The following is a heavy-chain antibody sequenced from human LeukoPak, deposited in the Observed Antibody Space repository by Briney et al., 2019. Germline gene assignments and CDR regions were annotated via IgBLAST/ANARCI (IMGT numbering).Heavy chain of an antibody. CDR2: IIPIFGTA. Sequence: ASVKVSCKASGGTFSSYAISWVRQAPGQGLEWMGGIIPIFGTANYAQKFQGRVTITADESTSTAYMELSSLRSEDTAVYYCARAPPPRSSSSVLAFDIWGQGTMVTVSS. CDR3: ARAPPPRSSSSVLAFDI. CDR1: GGTFSSYA. D-gene: IGHD6-6*01. V-gene: IGHV1-69*13. J-gene: IGHJ3*02.